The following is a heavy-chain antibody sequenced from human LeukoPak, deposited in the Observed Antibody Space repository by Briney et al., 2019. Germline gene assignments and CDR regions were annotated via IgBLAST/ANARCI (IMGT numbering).Heavy chain of an antibody. V-gene: IGHV3-33*01. CDR3: ARWDISAADIDY. CDR2: IRFDGSHV. Sequence: GGSLRLSCAASGFTFSSYVMHWVRQSPGKGLEWVAVIRFDGSHVYYGDSVKGRFTISRDNSKKTLFLQMDSLRAEDTAVYYCARWDISAADIDYWGQGTLVTVSA. CDR1: GFTFSSYV. J-gene: IGHJ4*02. D-gene: IGHD6-13*01.